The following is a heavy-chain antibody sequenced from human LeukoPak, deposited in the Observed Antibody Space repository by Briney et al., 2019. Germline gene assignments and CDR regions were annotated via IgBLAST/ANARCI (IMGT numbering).Heavy chain of an antibody. V-gene: IGHV1-2*02. D-gene: IGHD6-19*01. J-gene: IGHJ4*02. CDR2: INPNSGGT. CDR3: AKDLYIAVAGSPIGDY. Sequence: ASVKVSCKASGYTFTGYYMHWVRQAPGQGLEWMGWINPNSGGTNYAQKFQGRVTMTRDTSISTAYMELSRLRSDDTAVYYCAKDLYIAVAGSPIGDYWGQGTLVTVSS. CDR1: GYTFTGYY.